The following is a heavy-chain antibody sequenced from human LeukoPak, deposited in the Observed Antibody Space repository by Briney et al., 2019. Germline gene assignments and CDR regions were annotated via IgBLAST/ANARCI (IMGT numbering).Heavy chain of an antibody. V-gene: IGHV1-18*01. D-gene: IGHD3-22*01. CDR2: ISAYNGNT. Sequence: ASVKVSCKASGYTFTSYAIHWVRQAPGQGLEWMGWISAYNGNTNYAQKLQGRVTMTTDTSTSTAYMELRSLRSDDTAVYYCARDVDGYYYDSSGYYPPFDYWGQGTLVTVSS. CDR3: ARDVDGYYYDSSGYYPPFDY. CDR1: GYTFTSYA. J-gene: IGHJ4*02.